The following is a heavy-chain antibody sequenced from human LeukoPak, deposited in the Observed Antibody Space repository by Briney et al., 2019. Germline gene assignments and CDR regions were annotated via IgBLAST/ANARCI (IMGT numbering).Heavy chain of an antibody. CDR3: AKVAFIAAAGTLYFDY. J-gene: IGHJ4*02. CDR2: IRYDGSNK. V-gene: IGHV3-30*02. CDR1: GFTFSSYG. D-gene: IGHD6-13*01. Sequence: GGSLRLSCAASGFTFSSYGMHWVRQAPGKGLEWVAFIRYDGSNKYYADSVKGRFTISRDNSKNTLYLQMNGLRAEDTAVYYCAKVAFIAAAGTLYFDYWGQGTLVTVSS.